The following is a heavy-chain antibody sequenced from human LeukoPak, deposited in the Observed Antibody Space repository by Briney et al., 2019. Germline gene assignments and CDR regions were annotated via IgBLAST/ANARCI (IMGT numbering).Heavy chain of an antibody. Sequence: GASVKVSCKASGYTFTSYGISWVRQAPGQGLEWMGWISAYNGNTNYAQKLQGRVTMTTDTSTSTAYMELRSLRSDDTAVYYCARDSGESYSGSFVPDYWGQGTLVTVSS. V-gene: IGHV1-18*01. CDR3: ARDSGESYSGSFVPDY. D-gene: IGHD1-26*01. CDR2: ISAYNGNT. J-gene: IGHJ4*02. CDR1: GYTFTSYG.